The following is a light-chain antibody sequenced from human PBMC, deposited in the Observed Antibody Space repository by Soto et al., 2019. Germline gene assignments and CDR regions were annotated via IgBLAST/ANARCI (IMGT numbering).Light chain of an antibody. V-gene: IGLV2-14*01. Sequence: QSALTQPASVSGSPGQSITISSTGSSSDVGGYNYVSWYQHHPGKAPKLMIYDVSNRPSGVSNRFSGSKSGNTASLTISGLQAEDEADYYCSSYTITNTLVFGGGTKLTVL. CDR1: SSDVGGYNY. J-gene: IGLJ3*02. CDR3: SSYTITNTLV. CDR2: DVS.